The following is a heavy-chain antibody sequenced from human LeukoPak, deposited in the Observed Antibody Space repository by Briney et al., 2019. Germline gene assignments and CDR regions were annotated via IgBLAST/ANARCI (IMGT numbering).Heavy chain of an antibody. CDR1: GFTFSSYG. V-gene: IGHV3-23*01. D-gene: IGHD6-19*01. CDR3: ARGISSSGWLYDY. Sequence: GGSLRLSCAASGFTFSSYGMSWVRQAPGKGLKWVSAISGSGGSTYYADSVKGRFTISRDNSKNTLYLQMNSLRAEDTAVYYCARGISSSGWLYDYWGQGTLVTVSS. J-gene: IGHJ4*02. CDR2: ISGSGGST.